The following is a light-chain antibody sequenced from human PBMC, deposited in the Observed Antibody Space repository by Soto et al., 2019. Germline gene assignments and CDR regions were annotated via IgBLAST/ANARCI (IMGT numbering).Light chain of an antibody. V-gene: IGLV2-14*01. CDR1: SSDVGGYNY. CDR2: EVS. Sequence: QSALTQPASVSGSPGQSITISCTGTSSDVGGYNYVSWYQQHPGKAPKLMIYEVSNRPSGVSNRFSGSKSGNTASLTISGLQAGDEVDYYCSSYTSSSTHGVFGGGTKLTVL. J-gene: IGLJ3*02. CDR3: SSYTSSSTHGV.